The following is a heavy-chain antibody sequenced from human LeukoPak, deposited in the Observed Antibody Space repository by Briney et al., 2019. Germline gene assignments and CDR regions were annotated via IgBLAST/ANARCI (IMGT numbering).Heavy chain of an antibody. V-gene: IGHV4-38-2*02. CDR3: ARAPEDDILTGYLPIDY. CDR1: GYSISSGYY. Sequence: SETLSLTCTVSGYSISSGYYWGWIRQPPGKGLEWIGSIYHRGSTYYNPSLKSRVTISVDTSKNQFSLKLSSVTAADTAVYYCARAPEDDILTGYLPIDYWGQGTLVTVSS. CDR2: IYHRGST. D-gene: IGHD3-9*01. J-gene: IGHJ4*02.